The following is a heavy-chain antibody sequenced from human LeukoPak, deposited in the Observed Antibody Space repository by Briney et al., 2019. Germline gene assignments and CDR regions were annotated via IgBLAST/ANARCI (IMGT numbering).Heavy chain of an antibody. CDR3: AKYNYSRPFDY. D-gene: IGHD1-20*01. Sequence: ETLSLTCTVSGGSISSYYWSWVRQAPGKGLEWVSAISGSGGSTYYADSVKGRFTISRDNSKNTLYLQMNSLRAEDTAVYYCAKYNYSRPFDYWGQGTLVTVSS. CDR2: ISGSGGST. V-gene: IGHV3-23*01. CDR1: GGSISSYY. J-gene: IGHJ4*02.